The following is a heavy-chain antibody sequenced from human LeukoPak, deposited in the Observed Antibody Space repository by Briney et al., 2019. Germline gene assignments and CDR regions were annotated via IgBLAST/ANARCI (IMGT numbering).Heavy chain of an antibody. Sequence: SETLSLTCTVSGGSISSSSYYWGWIRQPPGKGLEWIGSIYHSGGTYYNPSLKSRVTISVDTSKNQFSLKLDSVTAADTAVYYCAKGTSSGWYYFDYWGQGTLVTVSS. D-gene: IGHD6-19*01. J-gene: IGHJ4*02. CDR2: IYHSGGT. CDR1: GGSISSSSYY. CDR3: AKGTSSGWYYFDY. V-gene: IGHV4-39*07.